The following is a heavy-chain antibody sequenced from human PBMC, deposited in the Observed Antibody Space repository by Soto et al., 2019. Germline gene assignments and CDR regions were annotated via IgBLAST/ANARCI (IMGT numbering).Heavy chain of an antibody. CDR2: IYYDGVT. Sequence: LSLTCTVSGGSISSHDYHWSWIRQPPGKGLEWIGYIYYDGVTYYNPSLKSRLTMSLDMSKNQFSLKLTSVTAADTAVYYCARDSFNYYYGLDVWGQGTTVTVSS. CDR1: GGSISSHDYH. V-gene: IGHV4-30-4*01. J-gene: IGHJ6*02. CDR3: ARDSFNYYYGLDV.